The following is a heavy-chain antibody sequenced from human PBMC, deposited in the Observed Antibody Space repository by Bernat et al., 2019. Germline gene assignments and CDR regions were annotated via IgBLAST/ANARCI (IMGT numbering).Heavy chain of an antibody. D-gene: IGHD2-2*01. Sequence: QLQLQESGPGLVKPSETLSLTCTVSGGSISSSSYYWGWIRQPPGKGLEWIGSIYYSGSTYYNPSLKSRVTISVDTSKNPFSLKLSSVTAADTAVYYCARNGSDCSSTSCYIYYYYYMDVWGKGTTVTVSS. CDR2: IYYSGST. CDR3: ARNGSDCSSTSCYIYYYYYMDV. CDR1: GGSISSSSYY. V-gene: IGHV4-39*01. J-gene: IGHJ6*03.